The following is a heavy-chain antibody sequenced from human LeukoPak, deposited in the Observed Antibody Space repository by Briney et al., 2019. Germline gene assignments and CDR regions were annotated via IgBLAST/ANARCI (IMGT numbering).Heavy chain of an antibody. CDR3: ARDRNYGDPLYYFDY. D-gene: IGHD4-17*01. V-gene: IGHV1-3*03. CDR2: INAGNGNT. CDR1: GYTFTSYN. Sequence: ASVKVSCKASGYTFTSYNINWVRQAPGQGLEWMGWINAGNGNTKYSQEFQGRVTITRDTSASTAYMELSSLRSEDMAVYYCARDRNYGDPLYYFDYWGQGTLVTVSS. J-gene: IGHJ4*02.